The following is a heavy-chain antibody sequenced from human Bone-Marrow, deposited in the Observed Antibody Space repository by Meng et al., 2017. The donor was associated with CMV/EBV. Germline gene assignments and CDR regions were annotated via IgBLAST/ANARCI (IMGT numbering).Heavy chain of an antibody. J-gene: IGHJ5*02. Sequence: SESLSLSCVVSGVSISSSNRWCWVRQPPGKGLEWFGEIYHSGSTNYNPSLKSRVTISVDKSKNQFSLKMSSVTAADTALYYCARDLFRYYGSGSHSRFDPWGQGTLVTVSS. V-gene: IGHV4-4*02. CDR1: GVSISSSNR. CDR2: IYHSGST. D-gene: IGHD3-10*01. CDR3: ARDLFRYYGSGSHSRFDP.